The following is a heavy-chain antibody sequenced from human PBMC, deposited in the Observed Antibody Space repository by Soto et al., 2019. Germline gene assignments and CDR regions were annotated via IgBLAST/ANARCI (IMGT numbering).Heavy chain of an antibody. D-gene: IGHD3-22*01. J-gene: IGHJ3*02. Sequence: SLRLSCAASGCTFSSYGMHWVRQAPGKGLEWVAVISYDGSNKYYADSVKGRFTISRDNSKNTLYLQMNSLRAEDTAVYYCAKVNATSRKYYYDSSGVGPFDIWGQGTMVTVSS. CDR1: GCTFSSYG. CDR2: ISYDGSNK. CDR3: AKVNATSRKYYYDSSGVGPFDI. V-gene: IGHV3-30*18.